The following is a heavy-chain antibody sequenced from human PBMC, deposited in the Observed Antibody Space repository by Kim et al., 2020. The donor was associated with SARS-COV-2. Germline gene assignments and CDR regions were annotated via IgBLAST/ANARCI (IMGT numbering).Heavy chain of an antibody. CDR2: IYYSGST. D-gene: IGHD7-27*01. Sequence: SETLSLTCTVYGGSISSYYWSWIRQPPGKGLEWIGYIYYSGSTNYNPSLKSRVTISVDTSKNQFSLKLSSVTAADVAVYYCARINAATLGWYYYGMDVWGQGTTVTISS. V-gene: IGHV4-59*13. J-gene: IGHJ6*02. CDR1: GGSISSYY. CDR3: ARINAATLGWYYYGMDV.